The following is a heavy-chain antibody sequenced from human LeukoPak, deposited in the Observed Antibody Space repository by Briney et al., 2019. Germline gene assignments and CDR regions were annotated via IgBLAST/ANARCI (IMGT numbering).Heavy chain of an antibody. V-gene: IGHV3-64D*06. Sequence: GGSLRLSCSASGFTFSSYAMHWVRQAPGKGLEYVSAISSNGGSTYYADSVKGRFTISGDNSKNTLYLQMSSLRAEDTAVYYCVKDFYYYDSSGWENWGQGTLVTVSS. CDR2: ISSNGGST. CDR1: GFTFSSYA. D-gene: IGHD3-22*01. J-gene: IGHJ4*02. CDR3: VKDFYYYDSSGWEN.